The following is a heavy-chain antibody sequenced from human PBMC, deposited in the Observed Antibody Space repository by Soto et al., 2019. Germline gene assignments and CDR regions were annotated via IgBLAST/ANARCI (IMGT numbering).Heavy chain of an antibody. J-gene: IGHJ4*02. CDR3: ARDKNGLGDY. D-gene: IGHD1-1*01. V-gene: IGHV1-3*01. CDR2: INADNGNT. CDR1: GYTFTSYP. Sequence: ASVKVSCKASGYTFTSYPMHWVRQAPGQRLEWMGWINADNGNTKYSQKFQGRVTTSRDTSASTAYMELGNLRSEDTAVYYCARDKNGLGDYWGQGTLVTVSS.